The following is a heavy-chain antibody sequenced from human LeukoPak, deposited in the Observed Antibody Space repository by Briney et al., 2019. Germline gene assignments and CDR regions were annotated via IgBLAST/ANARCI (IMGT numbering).Heavy chain of an antibody. Sequence: PLETLSLTCIVSGGSISSYYWTWIRQPPGKGLEWIGYIYYSGSTNYNPSLKSRVTISVDTSKNQFSLKLSSVTAADTAVYYCARGGFGELLYDFDYWGQGTLVTVSS. V-gene: IGHV4-59*01. D-gene: IGHD3-10*01. J-gene: IGHJ4*02. CDR1: GGSISSYY. CDR3: ARGGFGELLYDFDY. CDR2: IYYSGST.